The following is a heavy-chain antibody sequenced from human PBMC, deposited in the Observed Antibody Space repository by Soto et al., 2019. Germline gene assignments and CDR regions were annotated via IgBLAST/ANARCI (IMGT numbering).Heavy chain of an antibody. D-gene: IGHD5-18*01. CDR1: GGTFSSYA. V-gene: IGHV1-69*01. CDR3: ARGKTAMDFYYYYYGMDV. J-gene: IGHJ6*02. Sequence: QVQLVQSGAEVKKPGSSVKVSCRASGGTFSSYAISWVRQAPGQGLEWMGGIIPIFGTANYAQKFQGRVTITADESTSTAYMELSSLRSEDTAVYYCARGKTAMDFYYYYYGMDVWGQGTTVTVSS. CDR2: IIPIFGTA.